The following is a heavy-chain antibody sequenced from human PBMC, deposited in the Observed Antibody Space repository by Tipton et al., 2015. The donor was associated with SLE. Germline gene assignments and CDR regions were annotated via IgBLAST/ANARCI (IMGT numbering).Heavy chain of an antibody. Sequence: TLSLTCTVSGGSINSGSYYWSWIRQPPGKGLGWIGSIYYSGSTYYNPSLKSRVTISVDTSKNQFSLKLSSVTAADTAVYYCARRTGATAGFDYWGQGTLVTVSS. D-gene: IGHD1-26*01. CDR1: GGSINSGSYY. CDR3: ARRTGATAGFDY. V-gene: IGHV4-39*01. J-gene: IGHJ4*02. CDR2: IYYSGST.